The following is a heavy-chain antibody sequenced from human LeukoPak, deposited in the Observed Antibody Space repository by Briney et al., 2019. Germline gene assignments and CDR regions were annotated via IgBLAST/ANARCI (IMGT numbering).Heavy chain of an antibody. CDR3: ARRAGAYSHPYDY. J-gene: IGHJ4*02. V-gene: IGHV4-39*07. D-gene: IGHD4/OR15-4a*01. Sequence: PSETLSLTCTVSGGSISSSSYYWGWIRQPPGKGLEWIGSIYYSGSTYYNPSLKSRVTISVDTSKNQFSVKLSSVTAADTAVYYCARRAGAYSHPYDYWGQGTLVTVSS. CDR2: IYYSGST. CDR1: GGSISSSSYY.